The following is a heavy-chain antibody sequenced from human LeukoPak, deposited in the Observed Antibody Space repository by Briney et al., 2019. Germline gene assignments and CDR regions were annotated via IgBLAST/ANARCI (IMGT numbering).Heavy chain of an antibody. J-gene: IGHJ5*02. CDR3: ARGDRWFDP. CDR1: GGSISSGGYS. V-gene: IGHV4-30-2*01. CDR2: IYHSGST. Sequence: SQTLSLTCAVSGGSISSGGYSWSWIRQPPGKGLEWIGYIYHSGSTYYNPSLKSRVTISVDRSKNQFSLKLSSVTAADTAVYYCARGDRWFDPWGQGTLVTVSS.